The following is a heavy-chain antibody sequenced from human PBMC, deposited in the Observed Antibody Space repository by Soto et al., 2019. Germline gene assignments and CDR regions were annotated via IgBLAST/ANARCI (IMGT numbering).Heavy chain of an antibody. V-gene: IGHV1-18*04. CDR1: GYTFTSYG. CDR3: ARSRMTTVTSDFDY. CDR2: ISAYNGNT. D-gene: IGHD4-4*01. J-gene: IGHJ4*02. Sequence: ASVKVSCKASGYTFTSYGISWVRQAPGQGLEWVGWISAYNGNTNYAQKLQGRVTMTTDTSTRTAYMELRSLRSDDTAVYYCARSRMTTVTSDFDYWGQGPLGTVSS.